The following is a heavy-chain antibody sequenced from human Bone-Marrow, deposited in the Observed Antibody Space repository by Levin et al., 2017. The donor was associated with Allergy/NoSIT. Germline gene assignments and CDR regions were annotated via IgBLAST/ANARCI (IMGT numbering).Heavy chain of an antibody. CDR1: GYTFTSYG. Sequence: GESLKISCKASGYTFTSYGISWVRQAPGQGLEWMGWISAYNGNTNYAQKLQGRVTMTTDTSTSTAYMELRSLRSDDTAVYYCARGYSSSWYGINYYDGMDVWGQGTTVTVAS. V-gene: IGHV1-18*01. D-gene: IGHD6-13*01. J-gene: IGHJ6*02. CDR3: ARGYSSSWYGINYYDGMDV. CDR2: ISAYNGNT.